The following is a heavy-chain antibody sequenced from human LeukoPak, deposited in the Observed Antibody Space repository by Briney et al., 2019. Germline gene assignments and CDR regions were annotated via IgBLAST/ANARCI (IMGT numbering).Heavy chain of an antibody. D-gene: IGHD3-22*01. CDR2: IYYSGST. CDR3: ARLSSGYYNQYYFDY. J-gene: IGHJ4*02. V-gene: IGHV4-31*03. Sequence: SQTLSLTCTVSGGSISSGGYSWSWLRQHPVKGLEWIGYIYYSGSTNYNPSLKSRVTISVDTSKNQFSLKLSSVTAADTAVYYCARLSSGYYNQYYFDYWGQGTLVTVSS. CDR1: GGSISSGGYS.